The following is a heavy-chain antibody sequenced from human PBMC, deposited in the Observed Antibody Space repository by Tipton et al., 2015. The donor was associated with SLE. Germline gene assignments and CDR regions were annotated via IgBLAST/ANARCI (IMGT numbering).Heavy chain of an antibody. CDR2: INTNTGNP. V-gene: IGHV7-4-1*02. Sequence: QVQLVQSGPEVKKPGASVKVSCKASGYTFTSYAMNWVRQAPGQGLEWMGWINTNTGNPTYAQGFTGRFVFSLDTSVSTAYLQISSLKAEDTAVYYCARDMPSESSGWPNAFDIWGQGTMVTVSS. CDR1: GYTFTSYA. J-gene: IGHJ3*02. D-gene: IGHD6-19*01. CDR3: ARDMPSESSGWPNAFDI.